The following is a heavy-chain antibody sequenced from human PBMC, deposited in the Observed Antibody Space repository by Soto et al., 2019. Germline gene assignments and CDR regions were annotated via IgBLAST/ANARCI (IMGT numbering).Heavy chain of an antibody. V-gene: IGHV4-34*01. J-gene: IGHJ6*02. Sequence: SETLSLTCAVYGGSFSGYYWSWIRQPPGKGLEWIGEIYYSGSTYYNPSLKSRVTISVDTSKNQFSLKLSSVTAADTAVYYCARQDIVVVVAATLSGMDVWGQGTTVTVSS. D-gene: IGHD2-15*01. CDR2: IYYSGST. CDR1: GGSFSGYY. CDR3: ARQDIVVVVAATLSGMDV.